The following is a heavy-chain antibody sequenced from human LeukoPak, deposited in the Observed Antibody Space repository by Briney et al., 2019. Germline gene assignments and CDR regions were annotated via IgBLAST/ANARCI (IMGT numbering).Heavy chain of an antibody. Sequence: GASVKVSCKTSGYTLSTYYMHWVRQAPGQGLEWMGILNPSGDQRIYAQKFQDRVTMTWDTSTSTVYMELSSLRSEDTAVYYCARAGEWSSIKYYFDYWGQGTLVTVSS. CDR1: GYTLSTYY. CDR2: LNPSGDQR. J-gene: IGHJ4*02. V-gene: IGHV1-46*01. CDR3: ARAGEWSSIKYYFDY. D-gene: IGHD3-3*01.